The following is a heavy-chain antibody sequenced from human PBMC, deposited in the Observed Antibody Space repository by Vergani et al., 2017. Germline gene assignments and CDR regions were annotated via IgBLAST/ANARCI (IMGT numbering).Heavy chain of an antibody. CDR1: GFTFSNYD. V-gene: IGHV3-30*18. Sequence: QVQLVESGGGVVQPGRSLRLSCAGSGFTFSNYDIHWVRQAPGKGLEWVAVISYDGSNKYYADSVKGRFTISRDNSKNTLYLQMNSLRAEDTAVYYCAKEARGYYDSSGYWYFDLWGRGTLVTVSS. CDR3: AKEARGYYDSSGYWYFDL. D-gene: IGHD3-22*01. J-gene: IGHJ2*01. CDR2: ISYDGSNK.